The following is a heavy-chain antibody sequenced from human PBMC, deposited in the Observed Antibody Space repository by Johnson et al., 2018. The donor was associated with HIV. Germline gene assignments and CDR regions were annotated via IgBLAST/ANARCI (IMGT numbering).Heavy chain of an antibody. CDR3: AKARGYDPYDAFDI. J-gene: IGHJ3*02. CDR2: IRYDGSNK. CDR1: VFMFSNYG. V-gene: IGHV3-30*02. D-gene: IGHD5-12*01. Sequence: QVQLVESGGGVVQPGGSLRLSCATSVFMFSNYGMHWVRQAPGKGLEWVAFIRYDGSNKYYADYVTGRFTISRDNSKNTLYLQLNSLRGEDTAVYSCAKARGYDPYDAFDIWGQGTMVTVSS.